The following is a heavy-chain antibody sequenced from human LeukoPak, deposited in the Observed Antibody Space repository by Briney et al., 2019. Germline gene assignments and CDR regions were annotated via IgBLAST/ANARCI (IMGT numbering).Heavy chain of an antibody. CDR1: GFTFSSYS. D-gene: IGHD4-11*01. CDR2: ISSSSSTI. Sequence: PGGSLRLSCAASGFTFSSYSMNWVRQAPGKGLEWVSYISSSSSTIYYADSVKGRFTISRDNAKNSLYLQMNSLRAENTAVYYCARRRTTVNYYYMDVWGKGTTVTVSS. J-gene: IGHJ6*03. V-gene: IGHV3-48*01. CDR3: ARRRTTVNYYYMDV.